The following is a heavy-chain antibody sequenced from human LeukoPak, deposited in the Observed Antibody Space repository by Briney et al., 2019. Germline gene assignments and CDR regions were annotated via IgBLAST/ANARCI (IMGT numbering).Heavy chain of an antibody. J-gene: IGHJ4*02. CDR1: GDAITGSSYY. V-gene: IGHV4-39*01. Sequence: PSETLSLTCSVSGDAITGSSYYWGWIRQPPGKGLEWIGSMYYSGSTYSNPSLKSRVTMSADTSTNQFSLKLSSVSAADTTVYYCARQYYDNTGYYYFDYWGQGTLVSVSS. D-gene: IGHD3-22*01. CDR2: MYYSGST. CDR3: ARQYYDNTGYYYFDY.